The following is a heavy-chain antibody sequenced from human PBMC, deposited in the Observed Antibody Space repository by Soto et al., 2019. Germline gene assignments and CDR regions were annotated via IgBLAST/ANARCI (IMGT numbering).Heavy chain of an antibody. CDR2: ISSSSSTI. CDR1: GFTFSSYS. V-gene: IGHV3-48*01. Sequence: GGSLRLSCAASGFTFSSYSMNWVRQAPGKGLEWVPYISSSSSTIYYADSVKGRFTISRDNAKNSLYLQMNSLRAEDTAVYYCARRQYYYGSGSRYYYYYMDVWGKGTTVTVSS. D-gene: IGHD3-10*01. J-gene: IGHJ6*03. CDR3: ARRQYYYGSGSRYYYYYMDV.